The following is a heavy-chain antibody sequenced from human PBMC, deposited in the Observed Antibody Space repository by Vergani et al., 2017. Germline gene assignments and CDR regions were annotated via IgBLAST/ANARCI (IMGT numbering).Heavy chain of an antibody. CDR2: IHYSENT. J-gene: IGHJ5*02. CDR1: GVSVTDYN. V-gene: IGHV4-59*02. CDR3: ASDTHSGQRADR. Sequence: QVNLQESGPGLVKPSETLSLTCHVFGVSVTDYNCNWIRQAPGKGLEWIGSIHYSENTNYNPSLKTRVTISVDTSKNQFSLTLTSVTAADTAVYYCASDTHSGQRADRWGQGILVTVTS. D-gene: IGHD6-19*01.